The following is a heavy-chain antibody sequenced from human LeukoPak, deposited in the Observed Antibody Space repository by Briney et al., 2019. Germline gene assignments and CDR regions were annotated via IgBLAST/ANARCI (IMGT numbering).Heavy chain of an antibody. V-gene: IGHV3-30*18. D-gene: IGHD1-26*01. J-gene: IGHJ6*02. CDR2: ISYDGSNK. Sequence: PGRSLRLSCAASGFTFSSYGMHWVRQAPGKGLEWVAVISYDGSNKYYADSVKGRFTISRDNSKNTLYLQMNSLRAEDTAVYYCAKGILSGSPAVWYYYYGMGVWGQGTTVTVSS. CDR1: GFTFSSYG. CDR3: AKGILSGSPAVWYYYYGMGV.